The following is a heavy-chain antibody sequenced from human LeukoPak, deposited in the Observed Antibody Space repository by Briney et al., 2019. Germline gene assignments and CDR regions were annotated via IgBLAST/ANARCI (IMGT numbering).Heavy chain of an antibody. V-gene: IGHV1-3*01. D-gene: IGHD3-10*01. CDR2: INAGNGNT. CDR1: GYTFTSYA. J-gene: IGHJ4*02. CDR3: ARELGYYGSGSYLWGFDY. Sequence: ASVKVSCKASGYTFTSYAMHWVRQAPGQRLEWMGWINAGNGNTKYSQKFQGRVTITRDTSASTAYMELSSLRSEDTAVYYCARELGYYGSGSYLWGFDYWGQGTLVTVSS.